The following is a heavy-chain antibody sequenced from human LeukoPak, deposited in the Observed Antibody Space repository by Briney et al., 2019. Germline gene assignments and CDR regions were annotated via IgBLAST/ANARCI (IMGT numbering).Heavy chain of an antibody. V-gene: IGHV3-48*01. CDR3: ARRWGYYFDY. CDR1: GFTFSSYS. Sequence: PGGTLRLSCAASGFTFSSYSMNWVRQAPGKGLEWVSYISSSSSTIYYADSVKGRFTISRDNAKNSLYLQMNSLRAEDTAVYYCARRWGYYFDYWGQGTLVTVSS. D-gene: IGHD4-23*01. J-gene: IGHJ4*02. CDR2: ISSSSSTI.